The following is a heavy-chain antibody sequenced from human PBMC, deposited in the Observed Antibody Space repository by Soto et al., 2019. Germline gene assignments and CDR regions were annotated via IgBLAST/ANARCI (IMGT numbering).Heavy chain of an antibody. J-gene: IGHJ5*02. Sequence: EVPLVESGGGLVQPGGFLRLSCVASEFAFRDPWMSWVRQAPGKGLEWVDNIKHDGSETYYADSVKGRFTISRDNAENSLYLEMDRLRAEDTAVYYCARNGLKVYEVYDWFDPWGQGALVTVSS. CDR2: IKHDGSET. V-gene: IGHV3-7*05. CDR1: EFAFRDPW. D-gene: IGHD2-8*01. CDR3: ARNGLKVYEVYDWFDP.